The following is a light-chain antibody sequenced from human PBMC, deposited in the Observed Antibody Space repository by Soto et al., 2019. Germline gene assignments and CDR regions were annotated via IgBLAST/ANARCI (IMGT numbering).Light chain of an antibody. Sequence: QPASVSGSPGQSITISCTGTNSDVGGYNYVSWYQQNPGKAPKLMIYDVSNRPSGVSNRFSASKSGNTASLTISGLQAEDEADYYCSSYTSGSTLVVFGGGTKLTVL. J-gene: IGLJ2*01. CDR3: SSYTSGSTLVV. CDR1: NSDVGGYNY. CDR2: DVS. V-gene: IGLV2-14*01.